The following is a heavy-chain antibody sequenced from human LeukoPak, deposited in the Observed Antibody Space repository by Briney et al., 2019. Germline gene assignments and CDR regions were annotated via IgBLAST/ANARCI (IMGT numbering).Heavy chain of an antibody. Sequence: GSLLLSCAASGFTFSDYYMSWIRQAPGKGLEWVSYISSSGTTIYYADTVKGRFTISRDNAKNSLYLQMNSLRAEDTAVYYCARASRYGTFDYWGQGTLVTVSS. V-gene: IGHV3-11*01. CDR3: ARASRYGTFDY. J-gene: IGHJ4*02. CDR2: ISSSGTTI. CDR1: GFTFSDYY. D-gene: IGHD5-18*01.